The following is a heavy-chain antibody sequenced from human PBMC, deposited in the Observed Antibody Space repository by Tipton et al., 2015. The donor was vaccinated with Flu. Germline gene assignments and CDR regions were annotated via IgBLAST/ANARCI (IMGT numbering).Heavy chain of an antibody. J-gene: IGHJ4*02. CDR1: GFTVSTSY. CDR2: VYDDGRT. D-gene: IGHD1-14*01. CDR3: ARDEGGTYPD. Sequence: SLRLSCAVSGFTVSTSYMSWVRQPPGKGLEWVSIVYDDGRTYYADSGEGRFAISRDNSKNILYLQMNSLRADDTAVYFCARDEGGTYPDWGQGTLVTVSS. V-gene: IGHV3-53*01.